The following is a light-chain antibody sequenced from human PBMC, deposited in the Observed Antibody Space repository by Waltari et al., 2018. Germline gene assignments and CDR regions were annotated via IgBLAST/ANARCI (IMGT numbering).Light chain of an antibody. V-gene: IGLV2-14*01. CDR1: SRDVGGYNY. Sequence: QSALTQPASVSGSPGQSITISCTGTSRDVGGYNYVSWHQQHPGKAPKLMIYEVSNRPSGVSNRFSGSKSGSTASLTISGLQPEDEGDYYCSSYTSSTTLVFGGGTKLTVL. CDR2: EVS. CDR3: SSYTSSTTLV. J-gene: IGLJ2*01.